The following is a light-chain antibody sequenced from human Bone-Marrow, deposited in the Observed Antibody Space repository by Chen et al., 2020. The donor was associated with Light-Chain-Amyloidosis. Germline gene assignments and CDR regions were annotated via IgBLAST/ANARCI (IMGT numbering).Light chain of an antibody. V-gene: IGLV1-44*01. Sequence: QSVLTHPPSVSGAPGQRVTISCSGSSSNIGSNSVHWYHQLPGTAPKLLIYTSNQRPSGVPARFAGSMSGTSASLAISGLQPEDEAEYYCATWDDSLNGVMFGGGTKLTVL. CDR1: SSNIGSNS. CDR2: TSN. CDR3: ATWDDSLNGVM. J-gene: IGLJ3*02.